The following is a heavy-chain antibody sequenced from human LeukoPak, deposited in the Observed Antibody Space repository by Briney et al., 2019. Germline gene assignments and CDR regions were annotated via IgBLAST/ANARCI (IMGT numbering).Heavy chain of an antibody. CDR1: GFTFRSYS. CDR2: ISAASSVK. Sequence: GGSLRLSCAASGFTFRSYSMNWVRQAPGKGLEWVAYISAASSVKFYADSVKGRFSISRDNVKNAVYLQVNSLRAEDTAVYYCARDSGWSFSSFFDYWGQRSLVTVSS. CDR3: ARDSGWSFSSFFDY. J-gene: IGHJ4*02. D-gene: IGHD6-19*01. V-gene: IGHV3-48*01.